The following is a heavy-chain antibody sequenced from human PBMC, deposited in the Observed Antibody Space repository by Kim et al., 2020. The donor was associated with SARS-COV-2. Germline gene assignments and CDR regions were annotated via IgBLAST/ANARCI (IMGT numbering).Heavy chain of an antibody. CDR3: TRLPPKRGYSYGTSYYYGMEV. J-gene: IGHJ6*02. CDR2: IRSKANSYAT. Sequence: GGSLRLSCAASGFTFSGSAMHWVRQASGKGLEWVGRIRSKANSYATAYAASVKGRFTISRDDSKNTAYLQMNSLKTEDTAVYYCTRLPPKRGYSYGTSYYYGMEVWGQGTTVTVSS. V-gene: IGHV3-73*01. CDR1: GFTFSGSA. D-gene: IGHD5-18*01.